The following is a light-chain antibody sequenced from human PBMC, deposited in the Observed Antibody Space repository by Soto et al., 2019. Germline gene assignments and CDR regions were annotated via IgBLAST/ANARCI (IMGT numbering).Light chain of an antibody. J-gene: IGKJ1*01. CDR1: QSINKW. Sequence: DILLTQSPSTVSASVGDRVTITCRASQSINKWLAWYQQKPGQAPKLLIYTASTLKSGVPSRFIGGGSGTEFTLTISSLQAADFATYYCQEYSAYSRAFGQGTRVEVK. CDR3: QEYSAYSRA. CDR2: TAS. V-gene: IGKV1-5*03.